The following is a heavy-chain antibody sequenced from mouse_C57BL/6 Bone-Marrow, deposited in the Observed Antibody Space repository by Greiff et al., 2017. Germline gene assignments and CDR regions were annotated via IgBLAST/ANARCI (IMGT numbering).Heavy chain of an antibody. J-gene: IGHJ3*01. CDR3: AREGAYYSNYDFAY. Sequence: QVQLQQSGAELARPGASVKLSCKASGYTFTSYGISWVKQRTGQGLEWIGEIYPRSGNTYYNEKFKGKATLTADKSSSTAYMELRSLTSEDSAVYFGAREGAYYSNYDFAYWGQGTLVTVSA. CDR2: IYPRSGNT. D-gene: IGHD2-5*01. V-gene: IGHV1-81*01. CDR1: GYTFTSYG.